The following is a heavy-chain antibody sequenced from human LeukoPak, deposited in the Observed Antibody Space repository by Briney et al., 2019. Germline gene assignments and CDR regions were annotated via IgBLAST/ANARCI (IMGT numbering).Heavy chain of an antibody. CDR1: GFTFSSYS. V-gene: IGHV3-48*01. J-gene: IGHJ4*02. Sequence: PGGSLRLSCAASGFTFSSYSMNWVRQAPGKGLEWVSYISSSSSTIYYADSLKGRFTISRDNSKNTLYLQMNSLRAEDTAVYYCAKANDYVWGSYRPFDYWGQGTLVTVSS. CDR2: ISSSSSTI. D-gene: IGHD3-16*02. CDR3: AKANDYVWGSYRPFDY.